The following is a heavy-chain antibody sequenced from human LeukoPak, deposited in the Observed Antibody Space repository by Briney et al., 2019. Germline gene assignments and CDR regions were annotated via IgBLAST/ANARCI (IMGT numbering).Heavy chain of an antibody. V-gene: IGHV1-2*02. Sequence: ASVKVSCKASGYTFTGYYMHWVRQAPGQGLEWMGWINPNSGGTNYAQKFQGRVTMTRDTSIRAAYMELSRLRSDDTAVYYCARDMGYGSRFDPWGQGTLVTVSS. CDR1: GYTFTGYY. D-gene: IGHD6-19*01. CDR2: INPNSGGT. CDR3: ARDMGYGSRFDP. J-gene: IGHJ5*02.